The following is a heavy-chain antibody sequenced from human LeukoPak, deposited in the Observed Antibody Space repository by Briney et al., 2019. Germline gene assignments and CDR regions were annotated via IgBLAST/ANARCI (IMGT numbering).Heavy chain of an antibody. CDR1: GFTFSDYY. D-gene: IGHD6-13*01. CDR2: ISSSSSYT. Sequence: GGSLRLSCAASGFTFSDYYMSWIRQAPGKGLEWVSYISSSSSYTNYADSVKGRFTISGDNAKNSLYLQMNSLGAEDTAVYYCARDPGSWYPDYWGQGTLVTVSS. V-gene: IGHV3-11*06. CDR3: ARDPGSWYPDY. J-gene: IGHJ4*02.